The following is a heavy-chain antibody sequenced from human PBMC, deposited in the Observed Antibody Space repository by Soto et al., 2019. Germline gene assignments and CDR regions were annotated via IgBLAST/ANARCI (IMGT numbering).Heavy chain of an antibody. J-gene: IGHJ4*02. CDR3: ARREIQGPIDY. CDR2: IYYSGTT. Sequence: QVQLQESGPGLVKPSDTLSLTCAVSGYSISSSNWWGWIRQPPGKGLEWIGYIYYSGTTYYNPSRNSRATMSVDTSKNQFSLNLTSVTAVDTAVYYCARREIQGPIDYWGQGTLVTVSS. D-gene: IGHD1-26*01. CDR1: GYSISSSNW. V-gene: IGHV4-28*01.